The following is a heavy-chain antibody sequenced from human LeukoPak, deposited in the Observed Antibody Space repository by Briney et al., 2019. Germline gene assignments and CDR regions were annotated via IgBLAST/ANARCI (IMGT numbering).Heavy chain of an antibody. D-gene: IGHD3-16*01. CDR3: AKDLYDRN. J-gene: IGHJ4*02. CDR1: GFTFSRYA. V-gene: IGHV3-23*01. Sequence: GGSLRLSCAGSGFTFSRYAMSWVRQAPGKGLDWVSGISGSGDSTYSADSMKGRFTISRDNSKNTLYLKMNSLRAEDTAVYYCAKDLYDRNWGQGTLVTVSS. CDR2: ISGSGDST.